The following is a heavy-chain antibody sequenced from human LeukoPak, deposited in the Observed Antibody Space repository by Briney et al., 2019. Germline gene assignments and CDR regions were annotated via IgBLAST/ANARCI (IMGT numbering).Heavy chain of an antibody. CDR3: ATVHCSGGSCYDGSYYGMDV. D-gene: IGHD2-15*01. Sequence: PGGSLRLSCAASGFNFIVYRMNWVRQAPGKWLEWLSYLSPSSTTIYYADSVKGRFTVSRDNAKNSLYLQMNSLRDEDTAVYYCATVHCSGGSCYDGSYYGMDVWGQGTTVTVSS. CDR1: GFNFIVYR. J-gene: IGHJ6*02. CDR2: LSPSSTTI. V-gene: IGHV3-48*02.